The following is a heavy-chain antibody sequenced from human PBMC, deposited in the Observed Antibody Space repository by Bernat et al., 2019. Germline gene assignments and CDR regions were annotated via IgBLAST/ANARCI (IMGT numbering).Heavy chain of an antibody. J-gene: IGHJ6*02. CDR1: GFTFNKNA. D-gene: IGHD3-10*01. V-gene: IGHV3-23*04. Sequence: EVLLVETGGDLVQPGGSLRLSCIASGFTFNKNAMSWVRQAPGKGLEWVSSISGNGNNQYYADSVKGRFTVSRDNSKNKVYLQLNSLTPDDTAVYFCARDRTVSRSPFGYYGMDVWGHGTTVIVSS. CDR3: ARDRTVSRSPFGYYGMDV. CDR2: ISGNGNNQ.